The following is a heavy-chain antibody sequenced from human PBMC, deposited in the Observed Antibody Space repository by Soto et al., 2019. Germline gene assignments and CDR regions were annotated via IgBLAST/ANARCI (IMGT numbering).Heavy chain of an antibody. CDR1: GFTSRTYY. Sequence: EVELVESGGGLVKPGGSLKLPCAASGFTSRTYYMIWVRQAPGKGLEWVSTISAGISNIYYAPSVKGRFTISRDNAKNLLYLQINSLRAEDTAVYYCARQYPSSSRHFDHWGQGTLVIVSS. V-gene: IGHV3-21*01. D-gene: IGHD6-6*01. CDR3: ARQYPSSSRHFDH. J-gene: IGHJ4*02. CDR2: ISAGISNI.